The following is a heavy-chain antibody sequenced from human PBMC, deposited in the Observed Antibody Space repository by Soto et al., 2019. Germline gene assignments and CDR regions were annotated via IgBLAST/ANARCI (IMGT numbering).Heavy chain of an antibody. V-gene: IGHV4-39*01. D-gene: IGHD3-3*01. J-gene: IGHJ6*03. Sequence: SETLSLTCTVSGGSISSSSYYWGWIRQPPGKGLERIGSIYYSGSTYYNPSLKSRVTISVDTSKNQFSLKLSSVTAADTAVYYCARQSQTYYDFWSGYYKADLGYYYYYYMDVWGKGTTVTVSS. CDR3: ARQSQTYYDFWSGYYKADLGYYYYYYMDV. CDR1: GGSISSSSYY. CDR2: IYYSGST.